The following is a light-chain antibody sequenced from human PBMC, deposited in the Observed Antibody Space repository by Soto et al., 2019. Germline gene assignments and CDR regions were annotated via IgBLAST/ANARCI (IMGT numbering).Light chain of an antibody. V-gene: IGKV1-27*01. CDR2: ATY. CDR3: QKYNSAPIT. CDR1: QGIATY. J-gene: IGKJ4*01. Sequence: DVPMTQSQSSRSAFVGDRVTITCRASQGIATYLAWFQQKAWKVHKLLIYATYTLQSGVPSRFSGSGSGTDFTITINSLQPEDVGTYYCQKYNSAPITFGGGTKVEIK.